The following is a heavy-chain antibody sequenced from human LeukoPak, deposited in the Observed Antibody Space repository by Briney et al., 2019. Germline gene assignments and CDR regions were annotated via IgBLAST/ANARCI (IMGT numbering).Heavy chain of an antibody. Sequence: GGSLRLSCAASGFTFSSCAMHWVRQAPGKGLEWVAVISYDGSNKYYADSVKGRFTISRDNSKNTLYLQMNSLRAEDTAVYYCARGVTSTVTTGFDYWGQGTLVTVSS. CDR1: GFTFSSCA. CDR2: ISYDGSNK. V-gene: IGHV3-30-3*01. D-gene: IGHD4-17*01. J-gene: IGHJ4*02. CDR3: ARGVTSTVTTGFDY.